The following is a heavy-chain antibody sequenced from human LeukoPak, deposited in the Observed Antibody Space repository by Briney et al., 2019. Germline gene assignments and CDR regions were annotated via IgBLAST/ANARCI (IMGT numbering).Heavy chain of an antibody. CDR1: GFTFRTYA. J-gene: IGHJ4*02. CDR2: ISDSGGTT. V-gene: IGHV3-23*01. D-gene: IGHD6-13*01. Sequence: PGGSLRPSCVASGFTFRTYAMSWVRQAPGKGLEWVSGISDSGGTTYYVDSVKGRFTISRDNSKNTLYLQINSLRAEDMALYYCAKVGHSIARDGVDYWGQGTLVTVSS. CDR3: AKVGHSIARDGVDY.